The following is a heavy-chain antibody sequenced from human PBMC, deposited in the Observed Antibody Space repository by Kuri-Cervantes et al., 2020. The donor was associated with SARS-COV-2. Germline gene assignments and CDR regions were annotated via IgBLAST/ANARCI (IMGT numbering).Heavy chain of an antibody. CDR2: LYYSGTT. CDR3: ARHASYCRGDCYLRWFGP. D-gene: IGHD2-21*01. CDR1: GGSISSPSYF. Sequence: SETLSLTCTVSGGSISSPSYFWGWIRQPPGLGLEWIGSLYYSGTTYYNPSLKSRVTISVDMSNNQFSLKLSSVTASDTAVYYCARHASYCRGDCYLRWFGPWGQGSLVTVSS. V-gene: IGHV4-39*01. J-gene: IGHJ5*02.